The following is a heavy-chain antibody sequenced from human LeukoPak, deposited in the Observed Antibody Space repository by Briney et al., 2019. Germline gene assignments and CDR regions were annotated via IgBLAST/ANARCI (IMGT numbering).Heavy chain of an antibody. CDR1: GFTFSAYA. J-gene: IGHJ3*02. D-gene: IGHD4-17*01. V-gene: IGHV3-23*01. CDR2: IRGGGGSE. Sequence: GGSLRLSCTASGFTFSAYAMMWVRQAPGKGPEWVSAIRGGGGSEFYADPVKGRFTISRDNSKNTLFLQMNNLRPEDTAVYYFGRDPNGDYIGAFDMWGPGTMVTVSS. CDR3: GRDPNGDYIGAFDM.